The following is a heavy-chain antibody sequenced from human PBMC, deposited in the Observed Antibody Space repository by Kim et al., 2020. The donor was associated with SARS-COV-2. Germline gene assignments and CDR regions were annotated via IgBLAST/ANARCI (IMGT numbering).Heavy chain of an antibody. CDR2: ISPDGGGAVT. Sequence: GGSLRLSCTASAFRSSNYYVNWVRQRPGKGLEWVSRISPDGGGAVTDYADSGRGRFSISRASVENTVYLQRNSPSAEAMAGYFCARGMFRDGFDVRGRGTTVSVSS. CDR1: AFRSSNYY. J-gene: IGHJ6*02. D-gene: IGHD3-10*02. CDR3: ARGMFRDGFDV. V-gene: IGHV3-74*01.